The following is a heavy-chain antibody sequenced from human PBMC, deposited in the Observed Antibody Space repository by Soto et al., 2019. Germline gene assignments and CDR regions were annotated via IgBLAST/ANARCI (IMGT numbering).Heavy chain of an antibody. J-gene: IGHJ6*02. CDR3: ARDLYYGSGTSPINYYDMDV. D-gene: IGHD3-10*01. Sequence: QPGGSLRLSCAASGFTFSSFAMHWVRQAPGKGLEWVGVISYDGSNKNYVDSVKGRFTISRDNSKNTLYLQMNSLRAEDTAVYYCARDLYYGSGTSPINYYDMDVWGQGTTVTVSS. CDR2: ISYDGSNK. V-gene: IGHV3-30-3*01. CDR1: GFTFSSFA.